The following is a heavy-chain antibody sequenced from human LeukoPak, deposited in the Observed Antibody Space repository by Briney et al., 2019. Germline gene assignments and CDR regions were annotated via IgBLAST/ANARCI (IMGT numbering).Heavy chain of an antibody. J-gene: IGHJ5*02. CDR2: ISAYNGNT. CDR3: AGLRVPSPQLLWFGELSGPWFDP. Sequence: ASVKVSCKASGYTFTSYGISWVRQAPGKGLEWMGWISAYNGNTNYAQKLQGRLTMTTDTSTSTAYMELRSLRSDDTAVYYCAGLRVPSPQLLWFGELSGPWFDPWGQGTLVTVSS. CDR1: GYTFTSYG. V-gene: IGHV1-18*01. D-gene: IGHD3-10*01.